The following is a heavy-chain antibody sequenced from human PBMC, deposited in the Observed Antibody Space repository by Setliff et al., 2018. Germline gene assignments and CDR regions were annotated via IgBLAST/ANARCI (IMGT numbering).Heavy chain of an antibody. CDR1: GYNFITLG. Sequence: ASVKVSCKTSGYNFITLGINWVRQAPGQGLEWVGWISPYSGKTDYAQKFQDRVIMTIDPSTTTAYMELKTLRSDDTAVYYCARGRGPDIVVTIPGDYWGQGTQGTSPQ. D-gene: IGHD2-15*01. V-gene: IGHV1-18*01. J-gene: IGHJ4*02. CDR2: ISPYSGKT. CDR3: ARGRGPDIVVTIPGDY.